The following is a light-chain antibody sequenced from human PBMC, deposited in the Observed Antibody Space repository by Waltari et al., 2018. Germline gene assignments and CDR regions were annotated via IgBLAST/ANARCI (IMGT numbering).Light chain of an antibody. V-gene: IGLV2-8*01. CDR2: EVS. CDR1: SSDVGGYNY. J-gene: IGLJ2*01. Sequence: QSALTQPPSASGSPGQSVTISSTGTSSDVGGYNYVSWYQQHPGKAPRLMISEVSKRPSGVPDRFSGSKSGNTASLTVSGLQAEDEADYYCSSYAGSNNLFGGGTKLTVL. CDR3: SSYAGSNNL.